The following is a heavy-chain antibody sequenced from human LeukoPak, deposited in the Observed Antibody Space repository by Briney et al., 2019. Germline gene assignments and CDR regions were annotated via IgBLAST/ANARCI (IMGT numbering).Heavy chain of an antibody. CDR3: AREFAYLGNAMDV. J-gene: IGHJ6*04. CDR2: LYSTGPT. V-gene: IGHV4-4*07. D-gene: IGHD3-16*01. CDR1: GGSISSYY. Sequence: SETLSLTCTVSGGSISSYYWSWFRQPAGKSLEWIGRLYSTGPTNYNPSLKSRLTMSVDTSKKEFFLNLSSVTAADTAVYYCAREFAYLGNAMDVWGKGTTVTISS.